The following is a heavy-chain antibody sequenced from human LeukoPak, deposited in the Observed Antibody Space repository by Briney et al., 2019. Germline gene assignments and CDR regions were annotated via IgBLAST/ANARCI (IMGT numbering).Heavy chain of an antibody. D-gene: IGHD1-26*01. CDR3: ARQGALDP. CDR2: ILYTGST. J-gene: IGHJ5*02. Sequence: PSETLSLTCTVSGGSIISSSYYWAWIRQPPGKGLEWIGSILYTGSTYYNPSLKSRVTISVDTSKNQFSLKLSSVTAADTAVYYCARQGALDPWGQGTLVTVSS. V-gene: IGHV4-39*01. CDR1: GGSIISSSYY.